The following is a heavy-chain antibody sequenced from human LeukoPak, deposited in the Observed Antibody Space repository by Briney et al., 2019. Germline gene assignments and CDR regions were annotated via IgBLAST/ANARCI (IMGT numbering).Heavy chain of an antibody. CDR2: INWNGGST. CDR3: ARAVYYDFWSGSPGDAFDI. D-gene: IGHD3-3*01. CDR1: GFTFDDHG. V-gene: IGHV3-20*01. J-gene: IGHJ3*02. Sequence: GGSLRLSCAVSGFTFDDHGMSWVRQAPGKGLEWVSGINWNGGSTGYADSVKGRFTISRDNAKNSLYLQMNSLRAEDTALYHCARAVYYDFWSGSPGDAFDIWGQGTMVTVSS.